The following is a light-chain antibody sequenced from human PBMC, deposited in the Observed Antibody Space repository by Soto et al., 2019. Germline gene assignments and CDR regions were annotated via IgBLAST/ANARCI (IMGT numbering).Light chain of an antibody. CDR1: QTVSSN. Sequence: EIVMTKAPSSLSVSTGERATLSCRASQTVSSNLAWYQQKLGQAPRLLIYGASSRATGIPDRFSGSGSGTNFTLTISRLEPEDFAVYYCQQYGNLPWTFGQGTKVDIK. CDR2: GAS. V-gene: IGKV3-20*01. J-gene: IGKJ1*01. CDR3: QQYGNLPWT.